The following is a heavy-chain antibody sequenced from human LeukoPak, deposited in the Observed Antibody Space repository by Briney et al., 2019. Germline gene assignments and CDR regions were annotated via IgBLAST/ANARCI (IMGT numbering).Heavy chain of an antibody. J-gene: IGHJ5*02. CDR3: ARGVATTNWFDP. CDR2: IIPIFGIA. V-gene: IGHV1-69*04. Sequence: SVKVSCKASGGTFSSYAISWVRQAPGQGLEWMGRIIPIFGIANYAQKFQGRVTVTADKSTSTAYMELSSLRSEDTAVYYCARGVATTNWFDPWGQGTLVTVSS. CDR1: GGTFSSYA. D-gene: IGHD5-12*01.